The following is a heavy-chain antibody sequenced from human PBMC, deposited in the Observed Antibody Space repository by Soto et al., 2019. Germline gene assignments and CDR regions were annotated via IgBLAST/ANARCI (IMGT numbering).Heavy chain of an antibody. CDR1: GHTFTGYR. V-gene: IGHV1-2*02. CDR2: INPNSGDT. CDR3: VRLVRCV. Sequence: ASVKVSCKASGHTFTGYRIHWVRQAPGQGLEWMGWINPNSGDTKQIEKFQGRVTVTRDTSISTAYMELSSLNSDDTAVYYCVRLVRCVWGLGTLVTVS. J-gene: IGHJ4*02. D-gene: IGHD1-26*01.